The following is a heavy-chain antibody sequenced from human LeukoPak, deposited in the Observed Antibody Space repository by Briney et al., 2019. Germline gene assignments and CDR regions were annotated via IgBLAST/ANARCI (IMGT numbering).Heavy chain of an antibody. CDR1: GYSFTSYW. D-gene: IGHD3-22*01. V-gene: IGHV5-51*01. J-gene: IGHJ4*02. CDR3: ARREDSGGYYGTDDY. CDR2: IYPGDSDT. Sequence: GESLKISCKGSGYSFTSYWIGWVRQMPGKGLEWMGIIYPGDSDTRYSPSFQGQVTISADKSISTAYLQWSSLKASDTAMYYCARREDSGGYYGTDDYWGQGTLVTVSS.